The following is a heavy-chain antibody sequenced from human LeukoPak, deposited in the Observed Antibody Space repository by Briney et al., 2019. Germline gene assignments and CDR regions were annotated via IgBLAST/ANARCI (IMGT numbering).Heavy chain of an antibody. V-gene: IGHV3-23*01. CDR3: AKDRGLGYCSGGSCYGVH. CDR1: GFTFSSYA. J-gene: IGHJ4*02. D-gene: IGHD2-15*01. CDR2: ISGSGGST. Sequence: GGSLRLSCAASGFTFSSYAMSWVRQAPGKGLEWVSAISGSGGSTYYADSVKGRFTISRDNSKNTLYLQMNSLRAEDTAVYYCAKDRGLGYCSGGSCYGVHWGQGTLVTVSS.